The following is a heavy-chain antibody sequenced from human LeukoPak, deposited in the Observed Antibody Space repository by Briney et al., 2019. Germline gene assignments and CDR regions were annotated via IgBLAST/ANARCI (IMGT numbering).Heavy chain of an antibody. Sequence: SETLSLTCTVSGGSISSYYWSWIRQPPGKGLEWIGYIYYSGSTNYNPSLKSRVTISVDTSKNQFSLKLSSVTAADTAVYYCARVTWFGEFRIGYWGQGTLVTVSS. J-gene: IGHJ4*02. CDR1: GGSISSYY. V-gene: IGHV4-59*01. CDR2: IYYSGST. CDR3: ARVTWFGEFRIGY. D-gene: IGHD3-10*01.